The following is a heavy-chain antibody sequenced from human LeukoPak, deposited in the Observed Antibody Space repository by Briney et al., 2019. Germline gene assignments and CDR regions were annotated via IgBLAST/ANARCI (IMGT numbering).Heavy chain of an antibody. CDR2: INPSGGST. J-gene: IGHJ4*02. Sequence: ASVKVSCKASGYTFTSYYMHWVRQAPGQGLEWMGIINPSGGSTSYAQKFQGRVTITADESTSTAYMELSSLRSEDTAVYYCARARELLDSLDYWGQGTLVTVSS. CDR3: ARARELLDSLDY. D-gene: IGHD1-26*01. V-gene: IGHV1-46*01. CDR1: GYTFTSYY.